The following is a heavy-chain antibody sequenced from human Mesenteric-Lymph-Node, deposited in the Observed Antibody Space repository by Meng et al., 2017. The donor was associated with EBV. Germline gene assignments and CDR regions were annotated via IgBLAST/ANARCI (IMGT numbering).Heavy chain of an antibody. V-gene: IGHV1-2*04. CDR1: GYTFTGYY. Sequence: QVQPVESGAEVKKPGASVTVSCKASGYTFTGYYLHWVRQAPGQGLEWMGWINPNSGDTNYAQKFQGWVTMTRDTSINTAYMELSSLRSDATAVYYCVTLPAASTPHFSAWGQGTLVTVSS. CDR3: VTLPAASTPHFSA. J-gene: IGHJ4*02. D-gene: IGHD2-2*01. CDR2: INPNSGDT.